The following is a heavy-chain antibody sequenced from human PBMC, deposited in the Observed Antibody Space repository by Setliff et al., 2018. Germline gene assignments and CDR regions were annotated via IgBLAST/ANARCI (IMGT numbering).Heavy chain of an antibody. J-gene: IGHJ4*02. V-gene: IGHV3-7*01. Sequence: GGSLRLSCAASGFTFSSYWMSWVRQAPGKGLEWVANIKQDGSEKYYVDSVKGRFTISRDNAKNSLYLQMNSLRAEDTAVYYCARDLPFYYYDSSGYYWGQGTLVTVSS. CDR2: IKQDGSEK. CDR3: ARDLPFYYYDSSGYY. CDR1: GFTFSSYW. D-gene: IGHD3-22*01.